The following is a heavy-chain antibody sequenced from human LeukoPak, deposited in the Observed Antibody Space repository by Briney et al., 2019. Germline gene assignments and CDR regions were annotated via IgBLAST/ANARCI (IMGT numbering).Heavy chain of an antibody. D-gene: IGHD6-13*01. Sequence: PSETLSLTCTVSGGSISSSSYYWGWIRQPPGKGLEWIGSIYYSGSTYYNPSLKSRVTISVDTSKNQFSLKLSSVTAADTAVYYCARQQLFFDYWGQGTLVTVSS. CDR3: ARQQLFFDY. CDR1: GGSISSSSYY. J-gene: IGHJ4*02. V-gene: IGHV4-39*07. CDR2: IYYSGST.